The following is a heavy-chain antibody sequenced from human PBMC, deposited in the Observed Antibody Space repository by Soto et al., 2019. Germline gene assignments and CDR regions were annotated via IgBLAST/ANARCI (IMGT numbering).Heavy chain of an antibody. J-gene: IGHJ6*01. D-gene: IGHD2-15*01. V-gene: IGHV1-69*13. CDR1: GGTFMTHV. CDR2: IIPISGTT. CDR3: ARGYCSGGNCYSGMDV. Sequence: SVNVSCKASGGTFMTHVIIWVRQAPGHGLEWMGGIIPISGTTYYTQKFQGRVTITADEPTSTAFMELSSLKSDDTAVFYCARGYCSGGNCYSGMDVWGQG.